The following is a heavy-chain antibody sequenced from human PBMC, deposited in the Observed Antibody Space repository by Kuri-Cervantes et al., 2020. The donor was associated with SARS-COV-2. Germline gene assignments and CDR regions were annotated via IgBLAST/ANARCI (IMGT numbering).Heavy chain of an antibody. J-gene: IGHJ4*02. V-gene: IGHV1-18*04. Sequence: ASVKVSCKTSGYTFDMYGINWVRQAPGQGLEWMGWISVYGGKTNYTEKMQGRVTLTTDTSTSTAYLDLRSLRSDDTAIYYCARAGFDYWGQGTLVTVSS. D-gene: IGHD1-14*01. CDR1: GYTFDMYG. CDR3: ARAGFDY. CDR2: ISVYGGKT.